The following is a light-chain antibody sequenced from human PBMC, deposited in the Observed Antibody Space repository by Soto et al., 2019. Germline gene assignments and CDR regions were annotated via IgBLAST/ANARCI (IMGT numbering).Light chain of an antibody. CDR3: QQYGSSPLT. V-gene: IGKV3-20*01. CDR1: QSVSSSY. CDR2: GAS. Sequence: EIVLTQSPGTLSLSPAERATLSCRASQSVSSSYLAWYQQKPGQAPRLLIYGASSRATGIPDRFSGSGSGTAFTLTISRLEPEDFPVYYCQQYGSSPLTFGGGTKVEIK. J-gene: IGKJ4*01.